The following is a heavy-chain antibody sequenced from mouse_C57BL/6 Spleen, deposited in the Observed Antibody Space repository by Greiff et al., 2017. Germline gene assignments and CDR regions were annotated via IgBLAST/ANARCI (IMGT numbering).Heavy chain of an antibody. D-gene: IGHD1-1*01. J-gene: IGHJ1*03. CDR1: GYTFTSHW. V-gene: IGHV1-69*01. CDR2: IDPSDSYT. CDR3: ASGSYYYGSRGYFDV. Sequence: QVQLQQPGAELVMPGASVKLSCKASGYTFTSHWMHWVKQRPGQGLEWIGEIDPSDSYTNYNQKFKGKSTLTVDKSSSTAYMQLSSLTSEDSAVYYCASGSYYYGSRGYFDVWGTGTTVTVSS.